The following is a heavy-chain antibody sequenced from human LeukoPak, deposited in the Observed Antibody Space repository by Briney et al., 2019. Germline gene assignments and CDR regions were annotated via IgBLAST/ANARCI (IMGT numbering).Heavy chain of an antibody. CDR1: GFTFSSYA. J-gene: IGHJ4*02. Sequence: GGSLRLSCAASGFTFSSYAMHWVRQAPGKGLEWVAVISYDGSNKYYADSVKGRFTISRDNSKNTLYLQMNSLRAEDTAVYYCAREGGSGWYFDYWGQGTLVTVSS. V-gene: IGHV3-30-3*01. CDR2: ISYDGSNK. D-gene: IGHD6-19*01. CDR3: AREGGSGWYFDY.